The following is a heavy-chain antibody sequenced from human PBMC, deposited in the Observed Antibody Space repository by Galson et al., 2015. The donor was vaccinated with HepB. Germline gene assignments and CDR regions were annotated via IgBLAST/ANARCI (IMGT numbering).Heavy chain of an antibody. CDR1: GFTFSSYA. D-gene: IGHD5-12*01. CDR2: ISSHGDST. J-gene: IGHJ4*02. V-gene: IGHV3-64D*06. Sequence: SLRLSCAASGFTFSSYAMHWVRQAAGKGLDFVSAISSHGDSTYYADSVKGRFTISRDNSKNTLHLQMSSLRAEDTALYYCVKCQQGYSGYDYLDYWGQGTLVTVSS. CDR3: VKCQQGYSGYDYLDY.